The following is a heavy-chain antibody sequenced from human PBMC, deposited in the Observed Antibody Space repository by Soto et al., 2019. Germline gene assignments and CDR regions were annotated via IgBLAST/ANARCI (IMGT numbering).Heavy chain of an antibody. CDR2: TLYKSKWFN. Sequence: QALSLPSAISGDSVSSNNAAWNLIRQSPSGGLEWLGRTLYKSKWFNDYADSVRSRITINPDTSKNQFSLQLNSVTPEDTALYYCAREATVVRGVINHFDFWGQGKLVTVSS. J-gene: IGHJ4*02. V-gene: IGHV6-1*01. CDR3: AREATVVRGVINHFDF. CDR1: GDSVSSNNAA. D-gene: IGHD3-10*01.